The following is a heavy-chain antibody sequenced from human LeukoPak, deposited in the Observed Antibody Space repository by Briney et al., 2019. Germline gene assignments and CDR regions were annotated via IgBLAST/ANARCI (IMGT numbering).Heavy chain of an antibody. Sequence: ASVKVSCKASGYTFTNYYVHWVRQAPGQGLEWMGIIDPSNGGTNNAQEFQGRITMTRDTSTTTVYMELSSLRSEDTAMYYCATWGSSSSPLPAMDVWGQGTTVSVSS. D-gene: IGHD6-13*01. J-gene: IGHJ6*02. CDR2: IDPSNGGT. V-gene: IGHV1-46*01. CDR3: ATWGSSSSPLPAMDV. CDR1: GYTFTNYY.